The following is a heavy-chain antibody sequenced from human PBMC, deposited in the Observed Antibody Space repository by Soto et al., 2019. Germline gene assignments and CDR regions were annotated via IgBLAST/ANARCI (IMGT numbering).Heavy chain of an antibody. CDR2: IHYSGST. D-gene: IGHD2-8*01. CDR3: ARHEGNGNVWPLDY. V-gene: IGHV4-39*01. Sequence: SETLSLTCSVSGDSIGTTHSYWAWIRQSPGKGLEWIGNIHYSGSTYYMPSLRSRVTLSVDTSKNQFSLRLTSVAAEDTAVYYCARHEGNGNVWPLDYWGQGILVTVSS. J-gene: IGHJ4*02. CDR1: GDSIGTTHSY.